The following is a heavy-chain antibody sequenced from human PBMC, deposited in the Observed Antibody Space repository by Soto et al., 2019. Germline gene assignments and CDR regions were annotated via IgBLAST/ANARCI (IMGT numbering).Heavy chain of an antibody. CDR2: IYHSGST. CDR1: GGSISSGGYS. V-gene: IGHV4-30-2*01. CDR3: ARQVHSPVAGPVFDS. J-gene: IGHJ5*01. D-gene: IGHD6-19*01. Sequence: SETLSLTCAVSGGSISSGGYSWSWIRQPPGKGLEWIGYIYHSGSTYYNPSLKSRVTISVGRSKNQFSLKLSSVTAADTAVYYCARQVHSPVAGPVFDSWGQGTLVTVSS.